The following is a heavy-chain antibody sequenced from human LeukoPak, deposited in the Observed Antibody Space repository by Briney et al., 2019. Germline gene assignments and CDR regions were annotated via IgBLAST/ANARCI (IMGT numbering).Heavy chain of an antibody. CDR2: IKSKIDGGTL. D-gene: IGHD6-25*01. J-gene: IGHJ4*02. CDR1: GFTFSDAW. V-gene: IGHV3-15*01. Sequence: PGGSLRLSCVASGFTFSDAWMSWVRQAPGKGLEWVGRIKSKIDGGTLDSGAPVQGRFTISRDDSRNTLYLQMNSLKTENTAVYYCTTRRQDGCWGQGTLVTVS. CDR3: TTRRQDGC.